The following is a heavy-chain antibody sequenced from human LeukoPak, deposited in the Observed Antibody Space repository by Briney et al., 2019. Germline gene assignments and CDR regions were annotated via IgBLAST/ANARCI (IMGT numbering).Heavy chain of an antibody. J-gene: IGHJ5*02. CDR3: AKDHDYGDSDP. CDR1: GGSISSYY. Sequence: ETLSLTCTVSGGSISSYYWSWVRQAPGKGLEWVSAISGSGGSTYYADSVKGRFTISRDNSKNTLYLQMNSLRAEDTAVYYCAKDHDYGDSDPWGQGTLVTVSS. V-gene: IGHV3-23*01. CDR2: ISGSGGST. D-gene: IGHD4-17*01.